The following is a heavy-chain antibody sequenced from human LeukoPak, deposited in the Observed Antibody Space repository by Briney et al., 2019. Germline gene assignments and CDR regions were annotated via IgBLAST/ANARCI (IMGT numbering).Heavy chain of an antibody. CDR1: GFTFDDYA. CDR3: ARDYFDSSGYYPHDAFDI. CDR2: ISSSSRYI. D-gene: IGHD3-22*01. Sequence: PGGSLRLSCAASGFTFDDYAMHWVRQAPGKGLEWVSSISSSSRYIFYADSVKGRFTISRDNAKNSLSLQMNTLRAEDTAVYYCARDYFDSSGYYPHDAFDIWGQGTMVTVSS. V-gene: IGHV3-21*01. J-gene: IGHJ3*02.